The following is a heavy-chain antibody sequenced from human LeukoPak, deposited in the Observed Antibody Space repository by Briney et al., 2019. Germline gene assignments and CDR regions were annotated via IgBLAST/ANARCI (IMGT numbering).Heavy chain of an antibody. CDR2: IWYDGSNK. Sequence: GRSLRLSCAASGFTFSSYGMHWVRQVPGKGLEWVAVIWYDGSNKYYADSVKGRFTISRDNSKNTLYLQMNSLRAEDTAVYYCARDLSAGTYYSYFDYWGQGTLVTVSS. CDR1: GFTFSSYG. J-gene: IGHJ4*02. CDR3: ARDLSAGTYYSYFDY. V-gene: IGHV3-33*01. D-gene: IGHD3-10*01.